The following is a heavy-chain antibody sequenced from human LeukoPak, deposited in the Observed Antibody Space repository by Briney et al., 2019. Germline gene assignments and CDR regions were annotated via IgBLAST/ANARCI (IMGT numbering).Heavy chain of an antibody. D-gene: IGHD3-22*01. CDR2: TSYDGSNK. CDR3: AKDTFRYYYDSSGYLYYFDY. V-gene: IGHV3-30*18. CDR1: GFTFSSYG. J-gene: IGHJ4*02. Sequence: GGSLRLSCAASGFTFSSYGMHWVRQAPGKGLEWVAVTSYDGSNKYYADSVKGRFTISRDNSKNTLYLQMNSLRAEDTAVYYCAKDTFRYYYDSSGYLYYFDYWGQGTLVTVSS.